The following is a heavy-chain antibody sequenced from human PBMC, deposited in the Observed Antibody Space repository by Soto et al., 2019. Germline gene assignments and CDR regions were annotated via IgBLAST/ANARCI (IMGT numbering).Heavy chain of an antibody. CDR3: AKPYSGYDGGYYYGMDV. CDR2: ISYDGSNK. CDR1: GFTFSSYG. D-gene: IGHD5-12*01. J-gene: IGHJ6*02. Sequence: GGSLRLSCAASGFTFSSYGMHWVRQAPGKGLEWVAVISYDGSNKYYADSVKGRFTISRDNSKNTLYLQMNSLRAEDTAVYYCAKPYSGYDGGYYYGMDVWGQGTTVTVSS. V-gene: IGHV3-30*18.